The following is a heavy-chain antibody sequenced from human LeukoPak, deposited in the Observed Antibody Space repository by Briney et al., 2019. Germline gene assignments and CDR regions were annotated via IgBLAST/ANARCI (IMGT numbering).Heavy chain of an antibody. CDR2: IYYSGST. Sequence: SETLFLTCTVSGGSISSSSYYWGWIRQPPGKGLEWIGSIYYSGSTYYNPSLKSRVTISVDTSKNQFSLKLSSVTAADTAVYYCARQIAEYQLLRALYYYYYYMDVWGKGTTVTVSS. CDR3: ARQIAEYQLLRALYYYYYYMDV. V-gene: IGHV4-39*01. J-gene: IGHJ6*03. D-gene: IGHD2-2*01. CDR1: GGSISSSSYY.